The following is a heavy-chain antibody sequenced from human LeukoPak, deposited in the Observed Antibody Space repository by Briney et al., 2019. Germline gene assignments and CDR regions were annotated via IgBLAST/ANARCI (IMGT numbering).Heavy chain of an antibody. V-gene: IGHV3-30-3*01. CDR1: GFTFSSYN. D-gene: IGHD1-26*01. CDR2: ISHDGSES. CDR3: ARDWGQRGVGATLAN. J-gene: IGHJ4*02. Sequence: GGSLRLSCAASGFTFSSYNMNWVRQAPGKGLEWVSFISHDGSESFHTESVKGRFTISRDNFKNTVDLQVSGLKEEDTAVYYCARDWGQRGVGATLANWGQGTLVIVSS.